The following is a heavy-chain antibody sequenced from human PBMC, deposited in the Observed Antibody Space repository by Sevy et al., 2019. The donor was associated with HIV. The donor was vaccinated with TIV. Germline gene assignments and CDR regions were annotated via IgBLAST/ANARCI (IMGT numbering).Heavy chain of an antibody. CDR2: IYPGDSDT. CDR1: ANSFAGYW. J-gene: IGHJ4*02. D-gene: IGHD6-6*01. Sequence: GESLKISCKGSANSFAGYWIGWVRQMPGKGLEFMGVIYPGDSDTRYSPSFQGQITISVDMSITTAYLQWRSLKASDTATYYCYAGSSSFDFWGQGTLVTVSS. CDR3: YAGSSSFDF. V-gene: IGHV5-51*01.